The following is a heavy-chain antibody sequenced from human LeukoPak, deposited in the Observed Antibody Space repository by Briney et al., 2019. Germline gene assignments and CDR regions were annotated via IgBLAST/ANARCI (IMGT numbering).Heavy chain of an antibody. CDR3: ARGSGYYYPPGY. Sequence: SETLSLTRTVSRGSISSYYWSWIRQPPAKGREGIGYIYYSGSTNYNPSLKSRVTISVDTSKNQFSLKLSSVTAADTAVYYCARGSGYYYPPGYWGQGTLVTVSS. D-gene: IGHD3-22*01. J-gene: IGHJ4*02. CDR1: RGSISSYY. CDR2: IYYSGST. V-gene: IGHV4-59*01.